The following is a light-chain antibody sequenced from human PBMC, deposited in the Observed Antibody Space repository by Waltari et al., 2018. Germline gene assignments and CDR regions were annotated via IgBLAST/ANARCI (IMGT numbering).Light chain of an antibody. V-gene: IGLV1-40*01. CDR3: QSYDSSLSGHF. CDR2: DND. J-gene: IGLJ7*01. Sequence: QSVLTQSPSVSGAPGQRVTISCSGTSSNFGRYYLSWYQQVPGMAPKLLIYDNDKRPSGVSERFFGSKSGASASLTITGLQTEDEADYYCQSYDSSLSGHFFGGGTRLTVL. CDR1: SSNFGRYY.